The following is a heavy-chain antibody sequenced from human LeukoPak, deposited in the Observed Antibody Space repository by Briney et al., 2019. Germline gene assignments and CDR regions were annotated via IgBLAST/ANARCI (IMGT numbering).Heavy chain of an antibody. D-gene: IGHD5-18*01. J-gene: IGHJ4*02. CDR1: GGSISSYY. Sequence: SETLSLTCTVSGGSISSYYWSWIRQPPGKGLEWIGYIYYSGSTNYNPSLKSRVTISVDTSKNQFSLKLSSVTAADTAVYYCADGGYSYGWEDYWGQGTLVTVSS. CDR3: ADGGYSYGWEDY. V-gene: IGHV4-59*01. CDR2: IYYSGST.